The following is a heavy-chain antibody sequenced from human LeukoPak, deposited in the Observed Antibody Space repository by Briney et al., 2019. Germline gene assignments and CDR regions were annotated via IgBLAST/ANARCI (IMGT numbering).Heavy chain of an antibody. CDR2: INPNSGGT. D-gene: IGHD5-18*01. V-gene: IGHV1-2*02. CDR3: AREVFGQVDTAMDYYFDY. CDR1: GYTFTGYY. J-gene: IGHJ4*02. Sequence: ASVKVSCKASGYTFTGYYMHWVRQAPGQGLEWIGWINPNSGGTNYAQKFQGRVTMTRDTSISTAYMELSRLRSDDTAVYYCAREVFGQVDTAMDYYFDYWGQGTLVTVSS.